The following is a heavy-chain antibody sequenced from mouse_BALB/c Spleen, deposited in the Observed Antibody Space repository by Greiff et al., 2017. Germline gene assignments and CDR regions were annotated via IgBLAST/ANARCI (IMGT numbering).Heavy chain of an antibody. D-gene: IGHD1-1*01. CDR1: GFDFSRYW. CDR3: ARQIYYGSSRGYFDV. J-gene: IGHJ1*01. CDR2: INPDSSTI. Sequence: EVKLLESGGGLVQPGGSLKLSCAASGFDFSRYWMSWVRQAPGKGLEWIGEINPDSSTINYTPSLKDKFIISRDNAKNTLYLQMSKVRSEDTALYYCARQIYYGSSRGYFDVWGAGTTVTVSS. V-gene: IGHV4-1*02.